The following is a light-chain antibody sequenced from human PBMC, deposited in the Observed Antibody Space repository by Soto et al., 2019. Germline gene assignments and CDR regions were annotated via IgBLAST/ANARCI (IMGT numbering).Light chain of an antibody. V-gene: IGKV3-11*01. J-gene: IGKJ4*01. CDR2: DAS. CDR1: QSVSRY. CDR3: QQRTNWPLT. Sequence: EIVLTPSQATLSFSPGERSTLSCRASQSVSRYLAWYQRRPGQAPRLLIYDASNRATGVPARFSGSGSGADFTLTISSLEPEEFAVYYCQQRTNWPLTFGGGTKVDIK.